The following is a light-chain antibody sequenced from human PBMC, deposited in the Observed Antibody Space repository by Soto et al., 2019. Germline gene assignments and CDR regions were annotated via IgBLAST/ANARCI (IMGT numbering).Light chain of an antibody. CDR1: QSVLYSSNNKNF. CDR3: QQYYSVPFT. CDR2: WAS. J-gene: IGKJ3*01. V-gene: IGKV4-1*01. Sequence: DIVMTQSPDSLAVSLGERATINCKSSQSVLYSSNNKNFLAWYQQKPGQPPKLLIYWASTRESGVPDRFSGSGSETDFTLTISSLQAADVAVYYCQQYYSVPFTFGPGTKVDIK.